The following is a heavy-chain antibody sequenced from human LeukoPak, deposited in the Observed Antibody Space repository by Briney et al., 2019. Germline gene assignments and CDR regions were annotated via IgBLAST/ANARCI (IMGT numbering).Heavy chain of an antibody. CDR1: GGSISSYY. V-gene: IGHV4-59*01. Sequence: SETLSPTCTVSGGSISSYYWSWIRQPPGKGLEWIGYIYYSGSTNYNPSLKSRVTISVDTYKNQFSLKLSSVSAADTAVYYCARDLLYDSSGCAFDIWGQGTMVTVSS. D-gene: IGHD3-22*01. CDR3: ARDLLYDSSGCAFDI. J-gene: IGHJ3*02. CDR2: IYYSGST.